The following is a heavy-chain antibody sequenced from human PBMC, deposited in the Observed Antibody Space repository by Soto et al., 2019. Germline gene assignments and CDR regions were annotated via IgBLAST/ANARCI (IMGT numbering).Heavy chain of an antibody. J-gene: IGHJ5*01. CDR1: GYTLASYD. CDR3: GRDYRCNSGWFDP. Sequence: QVQLVQSGAEVKKPGASVKVSCKASGYTLASYDINWVRQATGQGLEWMGWMNPNNGNTGYAQKFQGRVNMARDTSVSTGYMEVRSLTSEEPAGDYCGRDYRCNSGWFDPRGQGTLVTVSS. V-gene: IGHV1-8*01. D-gene: IGHD1-20*01. CDR2: MNPNNGNT.